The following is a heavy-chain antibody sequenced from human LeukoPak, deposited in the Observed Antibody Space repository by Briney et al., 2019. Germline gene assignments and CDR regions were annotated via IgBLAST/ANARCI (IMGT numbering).Heavy chain of an antibody. CDR2: LSHSGST. CDR3: ARQGTWIQLGHFDY. J-gene: IGHJ4*02. D-gene: IGHD5-24*01. CDR1: GGSLIMNNYY. V-gene: IGHV4-39*01. Sequence: SETLSLMCTVSGGSLIMNNYYWGWLRQPPGKGLEWIGSLSHSGSTFYNPSLKSRVAMSVDTPKNHFSLKMSSVTAADAAMYFCARQGTWIQLGHFDYWGQGILITVSS.